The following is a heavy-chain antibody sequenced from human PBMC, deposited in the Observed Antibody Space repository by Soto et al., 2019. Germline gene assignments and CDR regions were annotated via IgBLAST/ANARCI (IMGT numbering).Heavy chain of an antibody. D-gene: IGHD3-10*01. CDR3: AKGGSGSYSNAFDI. V-gene: IGHV4-39*01. CDR2: IYYSGST. Sequence: SETLSLTYTVSGGSISSSSYYWGWIRQPPGKGLEWIGSIYYSGSTYYNPSLKSRVTISVDTSKNQFSLKLSSVTAADTAVYYCAKGGSGSYSNAFDIWGQGTMVTVSS. CDR1: GGSISSSSYY. J-gene: IGHJ3*02.